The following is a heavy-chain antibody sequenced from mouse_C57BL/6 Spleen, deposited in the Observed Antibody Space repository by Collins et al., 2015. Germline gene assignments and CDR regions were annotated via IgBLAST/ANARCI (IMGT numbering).Heavy chain of an antibody. CDR3: ARDYYSNSAWFAY. Sequence: QVQLQQSGPELVKPGASVKISCKASGYAFSSSWMNWVKQRPGKGLEWIGRIYPGDGDTNYNGKFKGKATLTADKSSSTAYMQLSSLTSEDSAVYFCARDYYSNSAWFAYWGQGTLVTVSA. D-gene: IGHD2-5*01. CDR2: IYPGDGDT. V-gene: IGHV1-82*01. J-gene: IGHJ3*01. CDR1: GYAFSSSW.